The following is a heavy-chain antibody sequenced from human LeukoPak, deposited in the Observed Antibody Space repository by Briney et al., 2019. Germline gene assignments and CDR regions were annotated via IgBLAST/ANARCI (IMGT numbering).Heavy chain of an antibody. CDR1: GYTFTSYG. Sequence: SCKASGYTFTSYGMHWIRQAPGKGLEWMAVISYDESNKYYADSVKGRFTISRDNSKNTLYLQMNSLRTEDTAVYYCARDRSNCFDPWGQGTLVTVAS. CDR2: ISYDESNK. V-gene: IGHV3-30-3*01. J-gene: IGHJ5*02. CDR3: ARDRSNCFDP.